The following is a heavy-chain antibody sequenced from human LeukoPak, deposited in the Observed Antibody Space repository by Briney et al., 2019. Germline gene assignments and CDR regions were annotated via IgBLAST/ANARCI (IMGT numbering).Heavy chain of an antibody. D-gene: IGHD4-17*01. CDR2: IYHSGST. J-gene: IGHJ4*02. V-gene: IGHV4-4*02. Sequence: SGTLSLTCAVSGGSISSNNWWSWVRQPPEKGLEWIGEIYHSGSTNYNPSLKSRVTISADKSKNQLSLKLTSVTAADTAVYYCARADYGDYAPYFENWGQGSLVSVSS. CDR3: ARADYGDYAPYFEN. CDR1: GGSISSNNW.